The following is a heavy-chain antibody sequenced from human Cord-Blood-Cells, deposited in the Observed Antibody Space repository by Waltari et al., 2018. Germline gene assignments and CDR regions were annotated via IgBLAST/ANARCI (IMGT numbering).Heavy chain of an antibody. CDR3: ARSAYGGNSYYYYYYMDV. D-gene: IGHD4-17*01. J-gene: IGHJ6*03. V-gene: IGHV4-39*07. CDR2: IYYSGST. CDR1: GGSISSSSYS. Sequence: QLQLQESGPGLVKPSETLSLTCTVSGGSISSSSYSWGWIRQPPGKGLEWIGSIYYSGSTYYNPSLKSRVTISVDTSKNQFSLKLSSVTAADTAVYYCARSAYGGNSYYYYYYMDVWGKGTTVTVSS.